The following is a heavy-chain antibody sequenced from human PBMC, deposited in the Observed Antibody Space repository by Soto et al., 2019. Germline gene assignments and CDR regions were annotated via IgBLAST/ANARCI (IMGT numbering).Heavy chain of an antibody. V-gene: IGHV1-18*01. Sequence: QVQLVQSGAEVKKPGASVKVSCKASGYSFIGYGFSWVRQAPGQGLEYMGWISAYNGDTHYAQSLQGRVTMTTETSTSTAYTELRSLRPDDTAVYYCARDGALYGDYGGYWGQGTLVTVSS. CDR3: ARDGALYGDYGGY. CDR1: GYSFIGYG. CDR2: ISAYNGDT. D-gene: IGHD4-17*01. J-gene: IGHJ4*02.